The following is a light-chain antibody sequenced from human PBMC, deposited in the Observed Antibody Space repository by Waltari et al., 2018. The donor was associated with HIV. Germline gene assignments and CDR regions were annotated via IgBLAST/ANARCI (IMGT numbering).Light chain of an antibody. J-gene: IGKJ4*01. V-gene: IGKV2D-29*02. CDR2: EVS. CDR3: MQSIQPSLT. CDR1: PSHLHSDGKTY. Sequence: DILMTQTPLSLSVTLGQPASIPCQPCPSHLHSDGKTYLYWYLQKPGQFPQLLIHEVSKRFSGVPDRFSGSGSGTEFTLKISRVEAEDVGVYYCMQSIQPSLTFGGGTKVEIK.